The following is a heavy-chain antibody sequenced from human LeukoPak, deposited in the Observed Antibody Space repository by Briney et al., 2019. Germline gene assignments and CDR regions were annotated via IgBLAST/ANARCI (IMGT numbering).Heavy chain of an antibody. V-gene: IGHV3-53*01. D-gene: IGHD2-2*01. J-gene: IGHJ4*02. Sequence: GGSLRLSCAGSGFSVSDNDMTWVRQAPGKGLEWVSVTYSGGTTSYADSVEGRFTISRDNSKNTLYLQMNSLRTEDTAVYYCAKEGGLGYCSTTSCAFAHWGRGTLVTVSS. CDR3: AKEGGLGYCSTTSCAFAH. CDR2: TYSGGTT. CDR1: GFSVSDND.